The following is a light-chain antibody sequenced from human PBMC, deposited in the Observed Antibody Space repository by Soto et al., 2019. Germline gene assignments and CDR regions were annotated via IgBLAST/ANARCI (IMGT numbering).Light chain of an antibody. CDR3: SSHAGIINVV. V-gene: IGLV2-8*01. J-gene: IGLJ3*02. Sequence: SALTQPASVSGSPGQSITISCIGTSSDVGGYNSVSWYQQHPGKAPKLIIYEVTKRPSGVPDRFSGSKSGNTASLTVSGLRAEDEADYYCSSHAGIINVVFGGGTKLTVL. CDR1: SSDVGGYNS. CDR2: EVT.